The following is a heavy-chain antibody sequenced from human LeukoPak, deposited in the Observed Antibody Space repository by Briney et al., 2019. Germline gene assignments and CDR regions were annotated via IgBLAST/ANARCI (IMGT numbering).Heavy chain of an antibody. J-gene: IGHJ4*02. CDR1: GFTFSSYA. CDR2: ISASAGTI. CDR3: AKEPGCGISRIGIDQ. V-gene: IGHV3-23*01. D-gene: IGHD1-14*01. Sequence: PGGSLGLSCAVSGFTFSSYAMSWVRQAPGKGLEWVSSISASAGTIFYADSVKGRFTISRDNSKNTLYLQMNSLRAEDTAVYYCAKEPGCGISRIGIDQWGQGTLVTVSS.